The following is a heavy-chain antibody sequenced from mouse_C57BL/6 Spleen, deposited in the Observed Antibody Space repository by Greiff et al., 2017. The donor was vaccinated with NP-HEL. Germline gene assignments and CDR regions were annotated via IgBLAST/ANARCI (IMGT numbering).Heavy chain of an antibody. V-gene: IGHV1-50*01. CDR3: ARPGTTGVDY. J-gene: IGHJ2*01. CDR2: IDPSDSYT. D-gene: IGHD1-1*01. Sequence: VQLQQPGAELVKPGASVKLSCKASGYTFTSYWMQWVKQRPGQGLEWIGEIDPSDSYTNYNQKFKGKATLTVDTSSSTAYMQLSSLTSEDSAVYYYARPGTTGVDYWGQGTTLTVSS. CDR1: GYTFTSYW.